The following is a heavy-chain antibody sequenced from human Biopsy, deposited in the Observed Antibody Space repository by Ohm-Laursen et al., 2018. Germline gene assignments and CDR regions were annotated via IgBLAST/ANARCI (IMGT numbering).Heavy chain of an antibody. V-gene: IGHV4-4*07. Sequence: SETLSLTCTVSGGSNDTQSWIRQPAGKGLEWIGRVDIRGHADYSSSLRSRVTMSADASKNQFSLKLTSVTAADTAVYFCARVKGEWPEYEFDKWGQGILVTVSS. J-gene: IGHJ4*02. CDR1: GGSNDTQS. CDR3: ARVKGEWPEYEFDK. CDR2: VDIRGHA. D-gene: IGHD3-16*01.